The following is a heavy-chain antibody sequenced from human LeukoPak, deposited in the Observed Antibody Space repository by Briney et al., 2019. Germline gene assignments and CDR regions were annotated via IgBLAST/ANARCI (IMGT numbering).Heavy chain of an antibody. D-gene: IGHD1-7*01. Sequence: GGSLRLSCAASGFTFNSYGMDWVRQAPGKGLEWISYISPSGSTIYYADSVKGRFTISRDNAKDSLYLQLNSLRVEDTAVYFCAKLELRYFDLWGRGTLVTVSS. CDR2: ISPSGSTI. J-gene: IGHJ2*01. V-gene: IGHV3-48*01. CDR1: GFTFNSYG. CDR3: AKLELRYFDL.